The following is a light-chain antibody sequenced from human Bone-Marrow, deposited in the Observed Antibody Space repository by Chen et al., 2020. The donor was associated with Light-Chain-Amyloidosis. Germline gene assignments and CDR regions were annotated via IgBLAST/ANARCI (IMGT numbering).Light chain of an antibody. CDR2: RDT. CDR3: QSADSSGTYEVI. CDR1: DLPTHY. J-gene: IGLJ2*01. Sequence: SYELTQPPSVSVPPGHTARLPCSADDLPTHYAYWYQKKPGQAPVLVIHRDTERPSGISDRFSGSSSGTTATLTISGVQAEDEADYHCQSADSSGTYEVIFGGGTKLTVL. V-gene: IGLV3-25*03.